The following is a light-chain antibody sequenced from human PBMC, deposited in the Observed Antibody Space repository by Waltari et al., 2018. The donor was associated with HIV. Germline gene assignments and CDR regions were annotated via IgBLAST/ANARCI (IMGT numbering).Light chain of an antibody. CDR1: QGISSY. Sequence: DIQLTQSPSFLSASVGDRVTITCRASQGISSYLAWYQQKPGKAPKLLIYGASTLQSGVPSSFSGGGSGTEFTLTISSLQPEDFATYYCQQLNSYPLTFGGGTKVEIK. CDR3: QQLNSYPLT. CDR2: GAS. J-gene: IGKJ4*01. V-gene: IGKV1-9*01.